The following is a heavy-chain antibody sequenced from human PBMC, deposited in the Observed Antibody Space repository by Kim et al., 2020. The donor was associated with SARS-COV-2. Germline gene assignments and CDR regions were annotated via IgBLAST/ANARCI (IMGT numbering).Heavy chain of an antibody. CDR3: AKDQGAYGSSPNAGAFNI. D-gene: IGHD4-17*01. J-gene: IGHJ3*02. CDR2: IYGGGTT. Sequence: GGSLRLSCAASGFSVSSEFMTWVRQAPGKGLEWLSIIYGGGTTYYGDQVKGRFTVSRDSSKNTLYLQMNSLRAEDTAMYYCAKDQGAYGSSPNAGAFNIWGQGTMVTVSS. V-gene: IGHV3-53*01. CDR1: GFSVSSEF.